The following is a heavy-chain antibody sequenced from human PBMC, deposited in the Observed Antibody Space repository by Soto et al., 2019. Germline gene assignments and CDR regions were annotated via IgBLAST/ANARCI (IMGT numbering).Heavy chain of an antibody. Sequence: ASVKVDCKASGYTFTSYGISWVRQAPGQGLEWMGWISAYNGNTNYAQKLQGRVTMTTDTSTSTAYMELRSLRSDDTAVYYGARLEGIAADANTYYYGMDVWAEGTQVTV. CDR1: GYTFTSYG. V-gene: IGHV1-18*04. D-gene: IGHD6-13*01. CDR3: ARLEGIAADANTYYYGMDV. J-gene: IGHJ6*02. CDR2: ISAYNGNT.